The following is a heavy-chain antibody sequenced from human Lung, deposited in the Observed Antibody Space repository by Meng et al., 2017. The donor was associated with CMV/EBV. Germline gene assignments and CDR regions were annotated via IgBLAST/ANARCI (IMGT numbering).Heavy chain of an antibody. CDR3: SRFRGYPLYYYALDV. CDR1: GFTFGDNA. V-gene: IGHV3-49*04. Sequence: GGSLRLXXTASGFTFGDNAMNWVRQAPGKGLEWVGFIRSKAYGGTTEYAASVEGRFTISRDDSKSIAYLQMNSLKTEDTAVYYCSRFRGYPLYYYALDVWGQGTTVXVSS. J-gene: IGHJ6*02. D-gene: IGHD5-18*01. CDR2: IRSKAYGGTT.